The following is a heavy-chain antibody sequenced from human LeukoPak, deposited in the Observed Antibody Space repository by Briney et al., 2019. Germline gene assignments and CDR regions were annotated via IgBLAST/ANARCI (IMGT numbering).Heavy chain of an antibody. J-gene: IGHJ5*02. V-gene: IGHV3-20*01. Sequence: PGGALRLSCAAPVYTLDDYGMSWVPRAPGKGVEWVYGINWNGGITGYADAVKGQFPISRDNAKNSLSLQMKSLRAEDTALYHCARGGEWFDPWGQGTLVTVSS. CDR3: ARGGEWFDP. CDR2: INWNGGIT. CDR1: VYTLDDYG. D-gene: IGHD2-21*01.